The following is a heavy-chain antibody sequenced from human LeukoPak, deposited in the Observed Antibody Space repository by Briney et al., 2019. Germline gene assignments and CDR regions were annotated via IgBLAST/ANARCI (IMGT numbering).Heavy chain of an antibody. CDR3: TTDIVVVPAGMRGY. CDR1: GFTFINAW. Sequence: GGSLRLSCAASGFTFINAWMSWVRQAPGKGLEWVGRIKSKTDGGTTDYAGTVKGRFTISRDDSKKTLYLQMNSLKTEDTAVYYCTTDIVVVPAGMRGYWGQGTLVTVSS. J-gene: IGHJ4*02. V-gene: IGHV3-15*01. CDR2: IKSKTDGGTT. D-gene: IGHD2-2*01.